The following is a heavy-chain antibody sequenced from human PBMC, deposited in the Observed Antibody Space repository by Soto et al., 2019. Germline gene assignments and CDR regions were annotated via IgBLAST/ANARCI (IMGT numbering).Heavy chain of an antibody. CDR2: INPSGGST. J-gene: IGHJ6*02. CDR3: ASREDLDTAMGPNRFYYYGMDV. Sequence: GASVKVSCKASGYTFTSYYMHWARQAPGQGLEWMGIINPSGGSTNYAQRFQGRVTMTRDTSTSTVYMELSSLRSEDTAVYYCASREDLDTAMGPNRFYYYGMDVWGQGTTVTVSS. CDR1: GYTFTSYY. V-gene: IGHV1-46*01. D-gene: IGHD5-18*01.